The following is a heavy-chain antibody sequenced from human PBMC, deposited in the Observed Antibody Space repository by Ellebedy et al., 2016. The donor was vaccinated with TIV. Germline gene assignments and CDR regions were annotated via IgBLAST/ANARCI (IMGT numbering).Heavy chain of an antibody. CDR2: INGSGGRT. CDR3: AKDLLKGGSCLFDY. J-gene: IGHJ4*02. Sequence: GGSLRLSCAASGFTFTNYAMGWVRQAPGKGLEWVSVINGSGGRTYYADSVKGRFTISRDNSKNTLHLQMNSLRAEDTAVYYCAKDLLKGGSCLFDYWGQGSLVTVSS. V-gene: IGHV3-23*01. D-gene: IGHD2-15*01. CDR1: GFTFTNYA.